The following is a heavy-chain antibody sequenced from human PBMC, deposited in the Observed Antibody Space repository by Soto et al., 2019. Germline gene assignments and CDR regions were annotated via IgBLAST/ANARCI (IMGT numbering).Heavy chain of an antibody. CDR3: ATQTISYTWGV. D-gene: IGHD3-16*01. Sequence: QVQLQESGPGLVKPSETLSLTCAVSGGPITTTTWWAWVRLPPGKGLEWIGELHHDGTTNYNPSLESRITMSLYKSNTHFSLKLTSVTAADTAIYYCATQTISYTWGVWGRGTTVTVSS. J-gene: IGHJ6*02. CDR1: GGPITTTTW. CDR2: LHHDGTT. V-gene: IGHV4-4*02.